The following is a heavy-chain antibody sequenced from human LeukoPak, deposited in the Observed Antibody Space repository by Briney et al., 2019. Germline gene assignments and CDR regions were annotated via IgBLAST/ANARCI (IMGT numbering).Heavy chain of an antibody. CDR3: ARDRLRFLEWLLHDAFDI. CDR1: GYTFTSYD. CDR2: MNPNSGNT. V-gene: IGHV1-8*03. D-gene: IGHD3-3*01. J-gene: IGHJ3*02. Sequence: GASVKVSCKASGYTFTSYDINWVRQATGQGLEWMGWMNPNSGNTGYAQKFQGRVTITRNTSISTAYMELSSLRSEDTAVYYCARDRLRFLEWLLHDAFDIWGKGTMVTVSS.